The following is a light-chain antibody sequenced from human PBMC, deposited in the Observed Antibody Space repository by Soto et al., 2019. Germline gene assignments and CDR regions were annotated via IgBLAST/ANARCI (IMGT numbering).Light chain of an antibody. V-gene: IGKV3-20*01. CDR2: GAS. CDR1: QSVSRSY. Sequence: EILLTQSPGTLSLSPGDRATLSCRASQSVSRSYLGWYQQKPGQAPRLLMYGASIRAAGVPDRFSCSGSGTEFTLTISRLEDEDFTVYYCHHYETFGQGTKVDIK. J-gene: IGKJ1*01. CDR3: HHYET.